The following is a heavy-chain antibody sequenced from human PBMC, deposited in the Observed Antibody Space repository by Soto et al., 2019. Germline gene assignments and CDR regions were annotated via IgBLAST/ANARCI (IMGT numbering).Heavy chain of an antibody. CDR1: GYSFTSYW. CDR2: IYPGDSDT. Sequence: PGESLKISCKGSGYSFTSYWIGWVRQMPGKGLEWMGIIYPGDSDTRYSPSFQGQATISADKSISTAHLQWSSLKASDTAMYYCARLPPGVVPAAASDYWGQGTLVTVSS. J-gene: IGHJ4*02. CDR3: ARLPPGVVPAAASDY. V-gene: IGHV5-51*01. D-gene: IGHD2-2*01.